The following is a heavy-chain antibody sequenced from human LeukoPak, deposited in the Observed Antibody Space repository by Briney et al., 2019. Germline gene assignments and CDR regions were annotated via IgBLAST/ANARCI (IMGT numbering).Heavy chain of an antibody. CDR3: ARVRYVSSWSFDY. CDR1: GFTFSSYG. D-gene: IGHD6-13*01. Sequence: PGGSLRLSCAASGFTFSSYGMHWVRQAPGKGLEWVAVISYDGSNKYYADSVKGRFTISRENAKNSLYLQMNSLRAGDTAVYYCARVRYVSSWSFDYWGQGTLVTVSS. CDR2: ISYDGSNK. V-gene: IGHV3-30*03. J-gene: IGHJ4*02.